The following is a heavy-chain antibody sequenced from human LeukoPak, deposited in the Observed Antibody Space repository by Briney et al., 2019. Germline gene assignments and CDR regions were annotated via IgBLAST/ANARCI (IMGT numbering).Heavy chain of an antibody. V-gene: IGHV1-46*01. Sequence: GASVKVSCKASGYTFTSYYMHWVRQAPGQGLEWMGIINPSGGSTSYAQKFQGRVTMTRDTSTSTVYMELSSLRSEDTAVYYCARGVAGCSGGSCYSAGLRFDPWGQGTLVTVSP. CDR2: INPSGGST. J-gene: IGHJ5*02. CDR1: GYTFTSYY. D-gene: IGHD2-15*01. CDR3: ARGVAGCSGGSCYSAGLRFDP.